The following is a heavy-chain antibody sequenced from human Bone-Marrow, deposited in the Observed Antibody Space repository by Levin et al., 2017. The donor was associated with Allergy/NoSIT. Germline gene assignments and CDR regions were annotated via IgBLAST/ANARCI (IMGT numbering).Heavy chain of an antibody. D-gene: IGHD4/OR15-4a*01. Sequence: LSLTCAASGFSLYSFGMHWVRQAPGKGLEWLAVSWYDGSYTFYADSVKGRFTLSRENSKDMVYLQMTGLTAEDTGVYYCARAPGQGRLTMTKYYSYMDVWGTGTTVTVSS. CDR1: GFSLYSFG. J-gene: IGHJ6*03. V-gene: IGHV3-33*01. CDR2: SWYDGSYT. CDR3: ARAPGQGRLTMTKYYSYMDV.